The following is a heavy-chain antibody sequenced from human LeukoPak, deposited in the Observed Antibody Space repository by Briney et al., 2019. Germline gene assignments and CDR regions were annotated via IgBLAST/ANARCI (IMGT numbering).Heavy chain of an antibody. D-gene: IGHD2-8*01. CDR3: SRVGYCTNGVCYDFDY. V-gene: IGHV3-49*03. J-gene: IGHJ4*02. Sequence: GGSLRLSCTASGFTFGDYAMSWFRQAPGEGLEWVGFIRSKAYGGTTEYAASVKGRFTISRDDSKSIAYLQMNSLKTEDTAVYYCSRVGYCTNGVCYDFDYWGQGTLVTVSS. CDR2: IRSKAYGGTT. CDR1: GFTFGDYA.